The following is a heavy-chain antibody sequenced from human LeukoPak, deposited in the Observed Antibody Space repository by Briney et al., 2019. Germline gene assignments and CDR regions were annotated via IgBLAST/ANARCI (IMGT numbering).Heavy chain of an antibody. Sequence: TSVKVSCKASGYTFSDFYIHWVRQAPGQGLEYVGWITPKSGDTYSPQRFQGRVTMTRDASISTAYMELSSLRSDDTAVYFCARVRLADERAWAYWGQGTLVTVSS. D-gene: IGHD3-3*02. CDR1: GYTFSDFY. CDR3: ARVRLADERAWAY. J-gene: IGHJ4*02. V-gene: IGHV1-2*02. CDR2: ITPKSGDT.